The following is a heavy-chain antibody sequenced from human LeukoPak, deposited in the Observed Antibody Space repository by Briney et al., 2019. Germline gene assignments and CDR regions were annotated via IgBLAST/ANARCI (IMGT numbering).Heavy chain of an antibody. CDR1: GGSISGYY. CDR2: IYYSGST. Sequence: RASETLSLTCTVSGGSISGYYWSWIRQSPGKGLEWIGYIYYSGSTNYNPSLKSRVITSLDTSNTKFSLKLSSVTAADTAVYYCAKAGNWGGYYYYLDVWGKGATVTVSS. CDR3: AKAGNWGGYYYYLDV. J-gene: IGHJ6*03. V-gene: IGHV4-59*01. D-gene: IGHD7-27*01.